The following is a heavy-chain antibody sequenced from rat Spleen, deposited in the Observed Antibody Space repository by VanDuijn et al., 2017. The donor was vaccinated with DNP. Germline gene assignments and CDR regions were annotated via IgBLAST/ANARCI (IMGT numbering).Heavy chain of an antibody. CDR1: GFSLTSYH. CDR2: IQSGGNT. Sequence: QVQLKESGPGLVQPSQTLSLTCTVPGFSLTSYHVHWVRQPPGKGLEWMGRIQSGGNTDYSSALKTRLSISRDTSKSQVFLKMNSVQSEDTAMYFCARLGYWGQGVMVTVSS. V-gene: IGHV2-27*01. J-gene: IGHJ2*01. CDR3: ARLGY.